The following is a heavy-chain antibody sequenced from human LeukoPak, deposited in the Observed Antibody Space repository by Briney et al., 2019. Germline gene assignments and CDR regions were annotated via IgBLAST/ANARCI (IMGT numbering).Heavy chain of an antibody. V-gene: IGHV3-23*01. CDR3: AKDRLRGAGGY. Sequence: PGGSLRLSCAASGFTFSSYAMTWVRQAPGKGLEWVSSISESGGSTFYADSVKGQFTVSRDNSMNTVYLQMNSLRAEDTAVYYCAKDRLRGAGGYLGQGTLVTVSS. CDR2: ISESGGST. CDR1: GFTFSSYA. J-gene: IGHJ4*02. D-gene: IGHD3-16*01.